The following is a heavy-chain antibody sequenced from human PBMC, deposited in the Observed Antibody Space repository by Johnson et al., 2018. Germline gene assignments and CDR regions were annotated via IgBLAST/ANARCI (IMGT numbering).Heavy chain of an antibody. CDR2: INPSGGST. D-gene: IGHD4-11*01. CDR3: AREKDDYSKWFDP. Sequence: PSYYMHWVRQAPGQGLEWMGIINPSGGSTSYAQKFQGRVTMTRDTSTSTVYMELSSLRSEDTAVYYCAREKDDYSKWFDPWGQGTLVTVSS. V-gene: IGHV1-46*01. J-gene: IGHJ5*02. CDR1: PSYY.